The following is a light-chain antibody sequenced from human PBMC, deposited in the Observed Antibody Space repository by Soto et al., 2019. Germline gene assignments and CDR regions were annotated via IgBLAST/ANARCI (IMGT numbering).Light chain of an antibody. CDR2: EVS. CDR3: MQAIDIPWT. J-gene: IGKJ1*01. V-gene: IGKV2-29*03. CDR1: QSLLHSDGKTY. Sequence: ILMTQTPLSLSIIPGQTASISCKSSQSLLHSDGKTYFYWYVQKAGQAPQPLIYEVSNRFSGVPERFSGSGSRTDFTLKISRVEADDVGIYYCMQAIDIPWTFGQGTKAEIK.